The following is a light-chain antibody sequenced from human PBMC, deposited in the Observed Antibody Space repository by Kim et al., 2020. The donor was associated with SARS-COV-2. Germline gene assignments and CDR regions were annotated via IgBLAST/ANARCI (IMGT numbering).Light chain of an antibody. CDR1: QDISIY. V-gene: IGKV1-17*03. J-gene: IGKJ1*01. CDR3: LQHNSYPRT. CDR2: AAS. Sequence: DIQMTQSPSALSASVGDRVTITCRASQDISIYLAWFQQKPGQVPKRLIYAASSLQFGAPSRFSGSGSGTEFTLTISSLQPEDFATYYCLQHNSYPRTFGQGTKVDIK.